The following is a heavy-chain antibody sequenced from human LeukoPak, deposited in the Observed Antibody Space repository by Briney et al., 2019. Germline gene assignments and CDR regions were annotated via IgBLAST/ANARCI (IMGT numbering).Heavy chain of an antibody. CDR3: ARGPYYDFWSGPKSWFDP. CDR2: INHSGST. J-gene: IGHJ5*02. V-gene: IGHV4-34*01. D-gene: IGHD3-3*01. Sequence: PSETLSLTCAVYGGSFSGYYWSWIRQPPGKGLEWIGEINHSGSTNYNPSLKSRVTISVDTSKNQFSLKLSSVTAADTAVYYCARGPYYDFWSGPKSWFDPWGQGTLVTVSS. CDR1: GGSFSGYY.